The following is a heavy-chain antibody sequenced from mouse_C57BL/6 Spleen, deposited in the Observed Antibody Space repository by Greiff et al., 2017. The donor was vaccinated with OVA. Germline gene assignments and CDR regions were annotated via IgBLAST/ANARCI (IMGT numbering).Heavy chain of an antibody. CDR2: IYPRSGNT. V-gene: IGHV1-81*01. Sequence: VQLQQSGAELARPGASVKLSCKASGYTFTSYGISWVKQRTGQGLEWIGEIYPRSGNTYYNEKFKGKATLTADKSSSTAYMELRSLTSEDSAVYFCARFKDGSSPFAYWGQGTLVTVSA. CDR3: ARFKDGSSPFAY. CDR1: GYTFTSYG. J-gene: IGHJ3*01. D-gene: IGHD1-1*01.